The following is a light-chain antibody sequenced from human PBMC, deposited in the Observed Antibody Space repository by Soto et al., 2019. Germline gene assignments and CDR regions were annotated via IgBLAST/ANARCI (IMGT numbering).Light chain of an antibody. CDR3: QPRHNSIT. J-gene: IGKJ5*01. V-gene: IGKV3D-20*02. CDR2: GAS. Sequence: EIVLTQSPGTLSLSPGERATLSCRASQSVSSSYFAWYQKKPGQAPRLLIYGASSRATGIPDRFSGSGSGTDFTLTISRLEPEDFAVYYCQPRHNSITFGQGTRLEIK. CDR1: QSVSSSY.